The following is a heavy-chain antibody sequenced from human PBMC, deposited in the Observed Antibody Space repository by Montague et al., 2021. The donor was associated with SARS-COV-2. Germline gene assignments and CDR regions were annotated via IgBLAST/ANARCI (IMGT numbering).Heavy chain of an antibody. CDR1: GGSMSGYN. Sequence: SETLSLTCTVAGGSMSGYNWSWIRQPPGKGLQWIGSMYNSENTSYNPSLKSRVTISVDTSKKQFSLRLSSVTAADTAVYFCARGINSAGSYYSHLDVWGQGTTVTVSS. CDR3: ARGINSAGSYYSHLDV. V-gene: IGHV4-59*01. CDR2: MYNSENT. D-gene: IGHD2/OR15-2a*01. J-gene: IGHJ6*02.